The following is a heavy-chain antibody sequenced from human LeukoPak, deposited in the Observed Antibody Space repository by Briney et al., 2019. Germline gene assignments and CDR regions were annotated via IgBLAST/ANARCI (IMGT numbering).Heavy chain of an antibody. Sequence: PGGSLRLSCAASGFTFSSYWMHWVRQAPGKWLVWVSRIKSDGSSTNYADSVKGRFTISRDNAKNTLYLQMNSLRAEDTAVYYCTRESPFDLWGRGTLVTVSS. CDR3: TRESPFDL. V-gene: IGHV3-74*01. CDR1: GFTFSSYW. CDR2: IKSDGSST. J-gene: IGHJ2*01.